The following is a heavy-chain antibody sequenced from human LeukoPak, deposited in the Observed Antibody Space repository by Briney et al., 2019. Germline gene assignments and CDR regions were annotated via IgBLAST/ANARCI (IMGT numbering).Heavy chain of an antibody. CDR1: GFTFSSYS. J-gene: IGHJ4*02. CDR3: ASQYSSSWYS. V-gene: IGHV3-21*01. D-gene: IGHD6-13*01. Sequence: PGGSLRLSCAASGFTFSSYSMNWVRQAPGKGLEWVSSISSSSSYIYYADSVRGRFTISRDNAKNSLYLQMNSLRAEGTAVYYCASQYSSSWYSWGQGTLVTVSS. CDR2: ISSSSSYI.